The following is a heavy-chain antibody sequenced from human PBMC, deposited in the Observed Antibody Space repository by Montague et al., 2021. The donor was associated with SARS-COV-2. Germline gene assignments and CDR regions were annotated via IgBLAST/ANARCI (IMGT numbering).Heavy chain of an antibody. CDR1: GGSISSSY. V-gene: IGHV4-59*08. Sequence: SETLSLTCSASGGSISSSYWSWIRQPPGKGLEWIGYIYHYGSAKYNPSLKSRVTISVDTSKNQFSLKLSSVTAVDTGVYYCARHANWDWYYFDYWGQGTLVTVSS. CDR3: ARHANWDWYYFDY. CDR2: IYHYGSA. J-gene: IGHJ4*02. D-gene: IGHD7-27*01.